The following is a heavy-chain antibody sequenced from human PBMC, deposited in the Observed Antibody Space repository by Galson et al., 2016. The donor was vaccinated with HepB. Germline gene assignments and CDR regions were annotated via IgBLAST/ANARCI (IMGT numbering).Heavy chain of an antibody. CDR2: IFHTGRT. V-gene: IGHV4-4*02. J-gene: IGHJ3*02. D-gene: IGHD2-15*01. CDR3: VRDVGTDAFDI. Sequence: SETLSLTCAISGYSISSSNWWSWVRQPPGKGLEWIGEIFHTGRTNYNPSLKSQVTMSIDKSNNHFSLKLSSMTAADTAVYYCVRDVGTDAFDIWGQGTMVTVSS. CDR1: GYSISSSNW.